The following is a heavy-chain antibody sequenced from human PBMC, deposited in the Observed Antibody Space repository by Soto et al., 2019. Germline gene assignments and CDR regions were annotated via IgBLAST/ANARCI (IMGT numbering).Heavy chain of an antibody. CDR2: IIPIFGTA. J-gene: IGHJ6*02. CDR1: GGTFSSYA. Sequence: SVKVSCKASGGTFSSYAISWVRQAPGQGLEWMGGIIPIFGTANYAQKFRGRVTITADESTSTAYMELSSLRSEDTAVYYCARSAGTKSLYYYGMDVWGQGTTVTVS. D-gene: IGHD6-19*01. CDR3: ARSAGTKSLYYYGMDV. V-gene: IGHV1-69*13.